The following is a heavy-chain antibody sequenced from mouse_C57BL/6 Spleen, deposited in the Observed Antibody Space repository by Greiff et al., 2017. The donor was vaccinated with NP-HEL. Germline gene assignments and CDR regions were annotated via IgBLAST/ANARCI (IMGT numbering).Heavy chain of an antibody. J-gene: IGHJ2*01. CDR2: IYPGSGST. CDR1: GYTFTSYW. CDR3: ARDYYGSLEGY. V-gene: IGHV1-55*01. Sequence: QVHVKQPGAELVKPGASVKMSCKASGYTFTSYWITWVKQRPGQGLEWIGDIYPGSGSTNSNEKFKSKATLTVDTSSSTAYMQLSSLTSEDSAVYYCARDYYGSLEGYWGQGTTLTVSS. D-gene: IGHD1-1*01.